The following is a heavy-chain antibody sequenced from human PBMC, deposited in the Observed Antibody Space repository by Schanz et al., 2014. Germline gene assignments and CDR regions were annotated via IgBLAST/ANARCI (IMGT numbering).Heavy chain of an antibody. CDR3: ARGPDYGSGSYSSY. CDR2: ITASGDYM. CDR1: GFTFSDYF. Sequence: QVQLVESGGGLVKPGGSLRLSCSASGFTFSDYFMTWIRQAPGKGLEWVSSITASGDYMHYADSVKGRFTISRDNARNSLYLQMNNLRVEDTAVYYCARGPDYGSGSYSSYWGQGTLVTVSS. D-gene: IGHD3-10*01. J-gene: IGHJ4*02. V-gene: IGHV3-11*06.